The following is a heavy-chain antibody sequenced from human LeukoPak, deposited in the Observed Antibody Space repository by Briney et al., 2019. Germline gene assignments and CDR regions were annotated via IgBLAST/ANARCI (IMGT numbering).Heavy chain of an antibody. CDR1: GFTFSSYS. J-gene: IGHJ4*02. V-gene: IGHV3-21*01. CDR3: AREGGSWSFDY. Sequence: GGSLRLSCAASGFTFSSYSMNWVRQAPGKGLEWVSSIRSSSSYIYYADSVKGRFTISRDNAKNSLYLQMNSLRAEDTAVYYCAREGGSWSFDYWGQGTLVTVSS. CDR2: IRSSSSYI. D-gene: IGHD6-13*01.